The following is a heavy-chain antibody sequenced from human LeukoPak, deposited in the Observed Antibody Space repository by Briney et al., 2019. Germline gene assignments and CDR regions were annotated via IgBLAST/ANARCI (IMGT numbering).Heavy chain of an antibody. V-gene: IGHV3-21*01. CDR3: ARDHSMGITIFGVASNWFDP. CDR1: GFTFSSYS. CDR2: ISSSSSYI. D-gene: IGHD3-3*01. Sequence: PGGSLRLSGAASGFTFSSYSMNWVRQAPGKGLEWVSSISSSSSYIYYADSVKGRFTISRDNAKNSLYLQMNSLRAEDTAVYYCARDHSMGITIFGVASNWFDPWGQGTLVTVSS. J-gene: IGHJ5*02.